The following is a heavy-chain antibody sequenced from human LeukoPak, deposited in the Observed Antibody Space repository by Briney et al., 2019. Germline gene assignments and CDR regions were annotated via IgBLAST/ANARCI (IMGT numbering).Heavy chain of an antibody. J-gene: IGHJ3*02. V-gene: IGHV4-39*07. Sequence: SETLSLTCTVSGSISSSNFYWGWIRQPPGKGLEWIGSFYDSGSTYYNPSLKSRATISVDTSKNHFSLKLTSVTAADTAVYYCARDYWSTRPYDAFDIWGQGTMVTVSS. D-gene: IGHD2-8*02. CDR1: GSISSSNFY. CDR3: ARDYWSTRPYDAFDI. CDR2: FYDSGST.